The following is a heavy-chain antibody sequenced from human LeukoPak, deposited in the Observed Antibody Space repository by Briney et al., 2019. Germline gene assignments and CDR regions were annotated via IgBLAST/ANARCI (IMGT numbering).Heavy chain of an antibody. CDR3: VRGVGVSRFNYLDS. CDR2: IWYDASNK. CDR1: GFTFSSFG. Sequence: PGGSLRLSCAASGFTFSSFGMHWVRQAPGKGLEWVAVIWYDASNKYYADSVKGRFTISRDNSKNTLYLQMNSLRDDDTAVYYCVRGVGVSRFNYLDSWGQGTLVIVSP. D-gene: IGHD6-13*01. J-gene: IGHJ4*02. V-gene: IGHV3-33*01.